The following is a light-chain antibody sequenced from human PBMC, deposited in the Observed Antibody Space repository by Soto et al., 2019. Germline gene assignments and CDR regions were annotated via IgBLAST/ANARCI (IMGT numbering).Light chain of an antibody. V-gene: IGKV1-39*01. CDR3: QQSYSTTWT. J-gene: IGKJ1*01. Sequence: DTQRTLSPSTVPASVGERVTIICRASQSISTQLAWYQQKPGKAPKLLIYAASSLQSGVPSRFSGSGSETDFTLTISSLQPEDFATYSCQQSYSTTWTFGQGTKVDIK. CDR1: QSISTQ. CDR2: AAS.